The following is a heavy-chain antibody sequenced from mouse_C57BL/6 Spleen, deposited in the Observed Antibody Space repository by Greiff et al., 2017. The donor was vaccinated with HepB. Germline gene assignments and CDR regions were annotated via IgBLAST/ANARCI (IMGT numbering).Heavy chain of an antibody. D-gene: IGHD1-1*01. CDR3: ASYYYGSIFDY. Sequence: EVQVVESGPGLVKPSQSLSLTCSVTGYSITSGYYWNWIRQFPGNKLEWMGYISYDGSNNYNPSLKNRISITRDTSKNQFFLKLNSVTTEDTATYYCASYYYGSIFDYWGQGTTLTVSS. V-gene: IGHV3-6*01. CDR1: GYSITSGYY. J-gene: IGHJ2*01. CDR2: ISYDGSN.